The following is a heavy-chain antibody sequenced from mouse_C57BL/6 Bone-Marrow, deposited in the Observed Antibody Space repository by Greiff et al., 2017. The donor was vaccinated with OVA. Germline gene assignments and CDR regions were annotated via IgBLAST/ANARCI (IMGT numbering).Heavy chain of an antibody. CDR1: GYTFTDYE. D-gene: IGHD2-4*01. CDR2: IDPETGGT. Sequence: QVQLQQSGAELVRPGASVTLSCKASGYTFTDYEMHWVKQTPVHGLEWIGAIDPETGGTAYNQKFKGKAILTADKSSSTAYLQLSSLTSEDTAIYYCAPYDSYFDYWGQGTTLTVSS. CDR3: APYDSYFDY. V-gene: IGHV1-15*01. J-gene: IGHJ2*01.